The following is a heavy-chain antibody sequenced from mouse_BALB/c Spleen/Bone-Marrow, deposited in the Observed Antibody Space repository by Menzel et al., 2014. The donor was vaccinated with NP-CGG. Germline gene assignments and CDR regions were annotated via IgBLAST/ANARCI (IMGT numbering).Heavy chain of an antibody. Sequence: VQLVESGAELAKPGASVKMSCKASGYTFTSYWMHWVKQRPGQGLEWIGYINPSTGYTEYNQKFKDKATLTADKSSSTAYMQLSSLTSEDSAVYYCARLEDYSFAYWGQGTLVTVSA. J-gene: IGHJ3*01. V-gene: IGHV1-7*01. CDR3: ARLEDYSFAY. D-gene: IGHD1-1*01. CDR1: GYTFTSYW. CDR2: INPSTGYT.